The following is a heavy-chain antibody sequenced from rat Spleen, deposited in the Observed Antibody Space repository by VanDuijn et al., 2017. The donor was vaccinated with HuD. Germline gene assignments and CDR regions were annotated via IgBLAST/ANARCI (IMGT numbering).Heavy chain of an antibody. CDR2: IWGDGST. CDR3: TIHPRY. J-gene: IGHJ2*01. V-gene: IGHV2-15*01. Sequence: QVQLKESGPGLVQPSQTLSLTCTVSGFSLFSYTVSWVRQPPGKGLEWMGGIWGDGSTNYNSALKSRLSISRDTSKSQVYLKMNSLQTGDTGTYYCTIHPRYWGQGVMVTVSS. CDR1: GFSLFSYT. D-gene: IGHD3-1*01.